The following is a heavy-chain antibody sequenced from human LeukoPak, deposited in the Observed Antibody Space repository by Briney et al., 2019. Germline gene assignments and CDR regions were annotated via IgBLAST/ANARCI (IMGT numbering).Heavy chain of an antibody. CDR3: ARGPHYYDSSGYYPIDY. V-gene: IGHV4-59*01. CDR2: IYYSGST. CDR1: GGSISSYY. D-gene: IGHD3-22*01. J-gene: IGHJ4*02. Sequence: SETLSLTCTVSGGSISSYYWSWIRQPPAKGLEWIGYIYYSGSTNYNPYLKSRVTISVDTSKNQFSLKLSSVTAADTAVYYCARGPHYYDSSGYYPIDYWGQRTLVTVSS.